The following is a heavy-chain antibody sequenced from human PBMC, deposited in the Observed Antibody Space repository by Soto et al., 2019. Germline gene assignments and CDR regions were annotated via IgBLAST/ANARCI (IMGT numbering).Heavy chain of an antibody. CDR2: INSDGSYT. V-gene: IGHV3-74*01. CDR1: GFTLSSRW. J-gene: IGHJ5*02. D-gene: IGHD2-2*01. Sequence: GSLRLSCVASGFTLSSRWMHCVRQTPGKGLVWVSRINSDGSYTSYADSVKGRFTISRDNAKNTFYLQMNSLRVEDTAVYYCAREGGPYCSSSSCLRPLNHWGQGSLVTVSS. CDR3: AREGGPYCSSSSCLRPLNH.